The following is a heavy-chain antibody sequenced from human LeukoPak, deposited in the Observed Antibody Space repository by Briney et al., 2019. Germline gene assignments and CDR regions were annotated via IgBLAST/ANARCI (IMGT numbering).Heavy chain of an antibody. CDR2: MYYSGST. J-gene: IGHJ4*02. D-gene: IGHD3-22*01. CDR1: GGAVTGSTYY. CDR3: ARHYYDNTGYYYLDY. V-gene: IGHV4-39*01. Sequence: SETLSLTCNVSGGAVTGSTYYWAWIRQPPGKGLEWIGSMYYSGSTYYNPSLKSRVTIPVDTSKNQFSLKLSSVTAADTATYHCARHYYDNTGYYYLDYWGQGTLVTVSS.